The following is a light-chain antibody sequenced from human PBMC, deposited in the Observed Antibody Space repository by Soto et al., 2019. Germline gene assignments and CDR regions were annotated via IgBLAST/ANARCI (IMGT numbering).Light chain of an antibody. CDR2: DAY. V-gene: IGKV1-5*01. CDR3: QQSNSYPWT. J-gene: IGKJ1*01. Sequence: DFQLTQSKSNLSASLGDRFTITCLASQSISSWLAWYQHKPGKAPKLLIYDAYSLESGVPSRFSGSESGTEFTLTIICLQPDDFAPYYCQQSNSYPWTFAQVA. CDR1: QSISSW.